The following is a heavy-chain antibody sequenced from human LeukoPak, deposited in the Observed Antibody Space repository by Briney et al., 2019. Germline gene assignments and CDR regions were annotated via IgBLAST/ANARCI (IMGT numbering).Heavy chain of an antibody. CDR1: GGTFSSYA. Sequence: ASVKVSCKASGGTFSSYAISWLRQAPGQGLEWMGGIIPIFGTANYAQKFQGRVTITADESTSTAYMELSSLRSEDTAVYYCARASRDGYNDWFDPWGQGTLVTVSS. V-gene: IGHV1-69*13. J-gene: IGHJ5*02. CDR3: ARASRDGYNDWFDP. CDR2: IIPIFGTA. D-gene: IGHD5-24*01.